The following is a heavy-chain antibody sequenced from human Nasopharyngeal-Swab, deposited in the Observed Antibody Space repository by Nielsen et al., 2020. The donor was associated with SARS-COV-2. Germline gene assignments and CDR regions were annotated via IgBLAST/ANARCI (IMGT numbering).Heavy chain of an antibody. CDR1: GGSLSSSNYY. CDR3: GRLTKTTVTRRLYFDY. D-gene: IGHD4-11*01. J-gene: IGHJ4*02. V-gene: IGHV4-39*02. CDR2: ASYSGPT. Sequence: GSLRLSCTVSGGSLSSSNYYWGWIRQPPGKGLEWIGTASYSGPTYYNPSLKSRVTMSVDTSKNHFSLRLTSVTAADTAVYYCGRLTKTTVTRRLYFDYWGQGTLVTASS.